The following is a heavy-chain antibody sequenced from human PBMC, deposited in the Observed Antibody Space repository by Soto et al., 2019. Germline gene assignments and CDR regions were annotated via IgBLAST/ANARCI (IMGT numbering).Heavy chain of an antibody. CDR1: GGTFSSYT. Sequence: GASVKVSCKASGGTFSSYTISWVRQAPGQGLEWMGRIIPILGIANYAQKFQGRVTITADKSTSTAYMELSSLRSEDTAVYYCARDSGYCSGGSCLRGNWFDPWGQGTLVTVSS. CDR3: ARDSGYCSGGSCLRGNWFDP. D-gene: IGHD2-15*01. V-gene: IGHV1-69*04. CDR2: IIPILGIA. J-gene: IGHJ5*02.